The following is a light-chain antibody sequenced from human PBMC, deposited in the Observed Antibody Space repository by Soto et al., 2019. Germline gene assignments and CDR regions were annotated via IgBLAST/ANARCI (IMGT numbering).Light chain of an antibody. CDR2: GAY. V-gene: IGKV3-15*01. CDR1: QSVSSN. Sequence: EIVMTQSPATLSLSPGERATLSCRASQSVSSNLAWYQQKPGQAPRLLIYGAYTRATGIPARFSGSGSGTEFTLTISSLQSEDFAVYYCQQYNNWPYTFGQGTKLEIK. J-gene: IGKJ2*01. CDR3: QQYNNWPYT.